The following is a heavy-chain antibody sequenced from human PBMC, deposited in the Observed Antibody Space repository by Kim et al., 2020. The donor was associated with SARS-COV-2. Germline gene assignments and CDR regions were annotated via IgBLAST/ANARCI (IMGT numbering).Heavy chain of an antibody. Sequence: SRVTISVDTSKNQFSPKLSSVTAADTAVYYCARVADCSGGSCYQNYYFDYWGQGTLVTVSS. V-gene: IGHV4-30-2*04. J-gene: IGHJ4*02. D-gene: IGHD2-15*01. CDR3: ARVADCSGGSCYQNYYFDY.